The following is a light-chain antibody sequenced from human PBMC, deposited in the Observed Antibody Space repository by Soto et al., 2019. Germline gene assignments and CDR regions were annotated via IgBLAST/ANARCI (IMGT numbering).Light chain of an antibody. CDR2: DAT. Sequence: QSALTQPASVSGSPGQSITISCTGTSSDFGGYTYVSWYQQHPGKAPKLMIFDATSRPSGVSNRFSGSKSDNTASLTIAGLQAEDEADYYSSSYTSTSTYVFGTGTKLTVL. V-gene: IGLV2-14*03. CDR3: SSYTSTSTYV. J-gene: IGLJ1*01. CDR1: SSDFGGYTY.